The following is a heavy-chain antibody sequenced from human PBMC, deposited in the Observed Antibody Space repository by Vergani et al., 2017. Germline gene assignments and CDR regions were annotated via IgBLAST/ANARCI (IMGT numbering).Heavy chain of an antibody. J-gene: IGHJ4*02. V-gene: IGHV5-51*01. CDR3: TRHVPCCDGAFLQFVH. D-gene: IGHD3-3*01. CDR1: ESSFISNE. CDR2: INPIDSKI. Sequence: EVMLVQSGAEVKKPGESLKISCKYSESSFISNEIAWVRQMSGKGLQWMGNINPIDSKIAYSPSFQGQAIMSLDKSITTAYLQWRSLKASDTAIYYCTRHVPCCDGAFLQFVHWGQGTQVTVSS.